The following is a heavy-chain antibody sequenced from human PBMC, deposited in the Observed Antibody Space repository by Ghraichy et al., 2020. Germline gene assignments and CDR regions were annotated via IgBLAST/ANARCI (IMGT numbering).Heavy chain of an antibody. CDR2: FDIEDGGS. V-gene: IGHV1-24*01. CDR3: AARRDYRRTGRFYYYYGMDV. J-gene: IGHJ6*02. CDR1: GYTLSEFS. D-gene: IGHD4-17*01. Sequence: ASVKVSCKVSGYTLSEFSMHWVRQAPGQGLEWMGGFDIEDGGSIYAQKFQGRVTMTEDTSTDTTFMEMSSLRSEDTAVYYCAARRDYRRTGRFYYYYGMDVWGQGTTVTVSS.